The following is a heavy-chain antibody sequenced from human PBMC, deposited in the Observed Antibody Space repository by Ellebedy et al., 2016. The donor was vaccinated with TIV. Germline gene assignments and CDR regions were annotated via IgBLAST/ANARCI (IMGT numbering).Heavy chain of an antibody. CDR2: IYQDGSDK. J-gene: IGHJ5*02. CDR1: GFSFRSYW. V-gene: IGHV3-7*01. Sequence: PGGSLRLSCAASGFSFRSYWMSWVRQAPGKGLEWVANIYQDGSDKYYEDSVKGRFTISRDNANNLLFLQMNSLRVEDTAVYYCARRGSYGDYAVQVNSWFDRWGQGALVTVSS. D-gene: IGHD4-17*01. CDR3: ARRGSYGDYAVQVNSWFDR.